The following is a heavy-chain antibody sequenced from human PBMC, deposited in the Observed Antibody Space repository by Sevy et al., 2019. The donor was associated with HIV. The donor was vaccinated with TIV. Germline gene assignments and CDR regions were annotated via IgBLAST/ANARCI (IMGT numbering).Heavy chain of an antibody. CDR1: GYNFKTYG. CDR3: ARGGSSYDVLTYYDH. V-gene: IGHV1-18*01. CDR2: ISPYNDKT. Sequence: ASVKVSCKASGYNFKTYGITWLRQAPGEGFEWMGWISPYNDKTQYEQKFQGRVTMTTDTSTKTVYMELTSLGSDDTAVYSCARGGSSYDVLTYYDHWGQGTLVTVSS. J-gene: IGHJ4*02. D-gene: IGHD3-9*01.